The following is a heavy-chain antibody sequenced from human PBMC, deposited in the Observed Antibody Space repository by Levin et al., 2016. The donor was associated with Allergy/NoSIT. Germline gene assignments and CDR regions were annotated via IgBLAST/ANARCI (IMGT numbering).Heavy chain of an antibody. CDR2: ISTDNGNT. J-gene: IGHJ4*02. D-gene: IGHD2-2*01. Sequence: WVRQAPGQGLEWMGWISTDNGNTNYAQKFQGRVTMTADTSTDTAYMELSSLRSEDTAVYYCATVTPPSSSTSPFDYWGQGTLVTVSS. V-gene: IGHV1-18*01. CDR3: ATVTPPSSSTSPFDY.